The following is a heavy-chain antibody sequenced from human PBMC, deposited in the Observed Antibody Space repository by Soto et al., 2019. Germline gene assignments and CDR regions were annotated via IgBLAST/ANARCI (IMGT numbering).Heavy chain of an antibody. CDR1: GGSISSSSYY. D-gene: IGHD6-6*01. CDR3: ARDRGIAARPGYYYGMDV. Sequence: SETLSLTCTASGGSISSSSYYWGWIRQPPGKGLEWIGSIYYSGSTYYNPSLKSRVTISVDTSKNQFSLKLSSVTAADTAVYYCARDRGIAARPGYYYGMDVWGQGTTVTVSS. CDR2: IYYSGST. J-gene: IGHJ6*02. V-gene: IGHV4-39*02.